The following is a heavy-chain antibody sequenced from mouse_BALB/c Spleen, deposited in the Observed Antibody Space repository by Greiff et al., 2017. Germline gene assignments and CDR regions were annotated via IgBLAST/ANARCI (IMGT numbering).Heavy chain of an antibody. CDR2: IRNKANGYTT. D-gene: IGHD1-1*01. Sequence: EVMLVESGGGLVQPGGSLRLSCATSGFTFTDYYMSWVRQPPGKALEWLGFIRNKANGYTTEYSASVKGRFTISRDNSQSILYLQMNTLRAEDSATYYCARDYYGSSYYWYFDVWGAGTTVTVSS. CDR1: GFTFTDYY. J-gene: IGHJ1*01. V-gene: IGHV7-3*02. CDR3: ARDYYGSSYYWYFDV.